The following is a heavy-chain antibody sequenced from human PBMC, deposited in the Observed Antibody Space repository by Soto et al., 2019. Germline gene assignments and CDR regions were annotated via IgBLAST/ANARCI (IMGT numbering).Heavy chain of an antibody. J-gene: IGHJ5*02. CDR3: ARDLRVAVAGTPGWFDP. CDR1: GFTFSSYS. V-gene: IGHV3-21*01. Sequence: PGGSLRLSCAASGFTFSSYSQNWVRQAPGKRLEWVSSISSSSSYIYYADSVKGRFTISRDNAKNSLYLQMNSLRAEDTAVYYCARDLRVAVAGTPGWFDPWGQGTLVTVSS. CDR2: ISSSSSYI. D-gene: IGHD6-19*01.